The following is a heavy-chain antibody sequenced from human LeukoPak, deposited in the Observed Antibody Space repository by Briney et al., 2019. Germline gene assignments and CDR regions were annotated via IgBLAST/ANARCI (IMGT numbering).Heavy chain of an antibody. Sequence: GASVKVSCKASGYTFTAYFMHWVRQAPGQGLEWLGWINPNSGGTNYAQKFQGRVTMTRDTSISTAYMELSRLRSDDTAVYYCAREARGYYYYMDVWGKGTTVTVSS. CDR2: INPNSGGT. CDR1: GYTFTAYF. D-gene: IGHD5-12*01. CDR3: AREARGYYYYMDV. V-gene: IGHV1-2*02. J-gene: IGHJ6*03.